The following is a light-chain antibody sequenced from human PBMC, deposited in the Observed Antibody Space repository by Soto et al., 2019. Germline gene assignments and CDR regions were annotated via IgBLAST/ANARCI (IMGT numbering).Light chain of an antibody. CDR3: TSWTSTSTXV. J-gene: IGLJ1*01. Sequence: SVLTQDASVSGSPGQSIPISCTGTSSDVGGFNYVSWYQQHPGKAPKLMIYDVFTRPSGVSNRFSGSKSGNTASLTISALQAEDEADYYCTSWTSTSTXVFGSGTKVTVL. CDR1: SSDVGGFNY. CDR2: DVF. V-gene: IGLV2-14*03.